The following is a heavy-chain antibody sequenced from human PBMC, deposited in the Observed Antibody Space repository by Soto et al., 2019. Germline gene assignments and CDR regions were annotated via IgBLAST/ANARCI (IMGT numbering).Heavy chain of an antibody. Sequence: GGSLRLSCAASGFTFSSYWMSWVRQAPGKGLEWVANIKQDGSEKYYVDSVKGRLTISRDNAKNSLYLQMNSLRAEDTAVYYCARGERRQLVYYYYGMDVWGQGTTVTVSS. V-gene: IGHV3-7*01. J-gene: IGHJ6*02. CDR2: IKQDGSEK. CDR3: ARGERRQLVYYYYGMDV. D-gene: IGHD6-6*01. CDR1: GFTFSSYW.